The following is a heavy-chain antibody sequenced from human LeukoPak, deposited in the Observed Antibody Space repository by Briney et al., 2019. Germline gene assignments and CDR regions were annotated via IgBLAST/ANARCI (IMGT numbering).Heavy chain of an antibody. D-gene: IGHD3-22*01. CDR1: GFTFSSFA. CDR2: IIGSSGDT. CDR3: ARDDLVVTDNVLDY. Sequence: GGSLRLSCVASGFTFSSFAMSWVRQAPGKGLEWVSLIIGSSGDTFYADSVRGRFSISRDNSKNRLYLQMNSLRAEDTAVYYCARDDLVVTDNVLDYWGQGTLVTVSS. V-gene: IGHV3-23*01. J-gene: IGHJ4*02.